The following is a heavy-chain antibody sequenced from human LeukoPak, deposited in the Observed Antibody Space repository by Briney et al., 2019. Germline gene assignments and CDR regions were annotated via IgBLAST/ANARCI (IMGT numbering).Heavy chain of an antibody. D-gene: IGHD1-26*01. V-gene: IGHV3-7*01. CDR3: AREIIGGASFLDY. CDR2: IKEDATAK. CDR1: GFDFNSYW. Sequence: GWSLRLSCTVSGFDFNSYWMSWVRQAPGKGLERVANIKEDATAKFYLDSVEGRFTISRDNANNALYLQMNGLRAEDTAVYYCAREIIGGASFLDYWGQGILVTVSS. J-gene: IGHJ4*02.